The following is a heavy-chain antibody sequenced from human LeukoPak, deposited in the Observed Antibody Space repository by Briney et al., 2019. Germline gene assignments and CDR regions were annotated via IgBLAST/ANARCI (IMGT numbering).Heavy chain of an antibody. CDR1: GFTFSDYY. D-gene: IGHD1-26*01. Sequence: GGSLRLSCAASGFTFSDYYMSWIRQAPGKGLEWVSYISSSGSNIYYADSVKGRFTISRDNAKNSLYPQMNSLRAEDTAVYFCARDSGGSYRFFDSWGQGTLVTVSS. J-gene: IGHJ4*02. CDR3: ARDSGGSYRFFDS. CDR2: ISSSGSNI. V-gene: IGHV3-11*01.